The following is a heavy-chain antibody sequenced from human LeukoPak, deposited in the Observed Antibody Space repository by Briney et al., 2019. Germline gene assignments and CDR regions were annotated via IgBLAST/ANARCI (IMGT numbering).Heavy chain of an antibody. Sequence: ASVKLSCKASGSTFTGSYMHWVRQAPSQGLEWMGWSNPNSGGTNYAQKFQGRVTMTRDTSISTAYMELSRLRSDDTAVYYCARDSGMATILFDYWGQGTLVTVSS. J-gene: IGHJ4*02. CDR3: ARDSGMATILFDY. CDR1: GSTFTGSY. D-gene: IGHD5-24*01. V-gene: IGHV1-2*02. CDR2: SNPNSGGT.